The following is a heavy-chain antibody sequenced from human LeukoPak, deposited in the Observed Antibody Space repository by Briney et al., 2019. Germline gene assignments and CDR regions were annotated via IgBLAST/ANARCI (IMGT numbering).Heavy chain of an antibody. J-gene: IGHJ5*02. V-gene: IGHV1-69*01. Sequence: SVKVSCKASGGTFSGYAISWVRQAPGQGLEWMGGIIPISGTANYAQKFQGRVTITADESTSTAYMELSSLRSEDKAVYFCAREEGAIVVVPAAPSWFDPWGQGTLVTVSS. D-gene: IGHD2-2*01. CDR3: AREEGAIVVVPAAPSWFDP. CDR1: GGTFSGYA. CDR2: IIPISGTA.